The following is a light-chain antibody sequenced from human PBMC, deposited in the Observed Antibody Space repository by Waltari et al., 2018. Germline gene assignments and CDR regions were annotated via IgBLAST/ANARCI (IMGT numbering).Light chain of an antibody. CDR1: SSNIGSNV. Sequence: QSVLTQPPSASGTPGQRVTISCSGSSSNIGSNVVNWSQQVTGTTPKLLISRNDQRPSGVPDRFSGSKSGTSASLAISGLRSEDEADYYCAAWDDKLGGRWEFGGGTKLTVL. CDR3: AAWDDKLGGRWE. V-gene: IGLV1-47*01. J-gene: IGLJ2*01. CDR2: RND.